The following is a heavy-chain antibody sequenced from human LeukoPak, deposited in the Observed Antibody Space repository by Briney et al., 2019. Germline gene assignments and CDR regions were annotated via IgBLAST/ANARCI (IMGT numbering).Heavy chain of an antibody. CDR2: LYNTGET. CDR1: DGSITSFY. D-gene: IGHD3-16*02. J-gene: IGHJ3*02. Sequence: PSETLSLACSVSDGSITSFYWSWIRQPAGKGLEWIGRLYNTGETNYNPSLRSRLTMSLDTSKNQLSLKLSSVTAADTAVYYCARFMITFGRVIVVAFDIWGQGTMVTVSS. V-gene: IGHV4-4*07. CDR3: ARFMITFGRVIVVAFDI.